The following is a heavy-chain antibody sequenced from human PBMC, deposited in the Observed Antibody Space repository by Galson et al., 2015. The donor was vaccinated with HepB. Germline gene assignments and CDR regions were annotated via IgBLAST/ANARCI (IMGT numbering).Heavy chain of an antibody. CDR1: GDSVSSNSGA. V-gene: IGHV6-1*01. Sequence: CAISGDSVSSNSGAWNWIRQSPSRGLEWLGRTYYRSKWSNEYAVSVKGRISIKVDTSRNQFSLQLNSVTPEDTAVYYCARDAGCSGGSCYVYYYYGMDVWGQGTTVTVSS. CDR3: ARDAGCSGGSCYVYYYYGMDV. D-gene: IGHD2-15*01. J-gene: IGHJ6*02. CDR2: TYYRSKWSN.